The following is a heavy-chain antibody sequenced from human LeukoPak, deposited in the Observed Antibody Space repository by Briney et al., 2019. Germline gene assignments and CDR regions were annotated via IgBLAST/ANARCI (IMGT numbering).Heavy chain of an antibody. J-gene: IGHJ4*02. CDR2: ISYDGSNK. D-gene: IGHD6-19*01. CDR1: GFTFSSYG. V-gene: IGHV3-30*18. Sequence: PGGSLRLSCAASGFTFSSYGMHWVRQAPGKGLEWVAVISYDGSNKYYADSVKGRFTISRDNSKNTLYLQMNSLRAEDTAVYYCAKDLIGSGYSSGWYYYFDYWGQGTLVTVSS. CDR3: AKDLIGSGYSSGWYYYFDY.